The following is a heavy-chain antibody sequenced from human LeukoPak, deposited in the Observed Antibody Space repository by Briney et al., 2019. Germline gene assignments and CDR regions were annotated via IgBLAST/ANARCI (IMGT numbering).Heavy chain of an antibody. D-gene: IGHD4-17*01. CDR1: GYSISSGYY. V-gene: IGHV4-38-2*02. CDR2: IYHSGST. CDR3: ARHWGGTTVTNDWFDP. J-gene: IGHJ5*02. Sequence: SETLSLTCTVSGYSISSGYYWGWIRQPPGKGLEWIGSIYHSGSTYYNPSLKSRVTISVDTSKNQFSLKLSSVTAADTAVYYCARHWGGTTVTNDWFDPWGQGTLVTVSS.